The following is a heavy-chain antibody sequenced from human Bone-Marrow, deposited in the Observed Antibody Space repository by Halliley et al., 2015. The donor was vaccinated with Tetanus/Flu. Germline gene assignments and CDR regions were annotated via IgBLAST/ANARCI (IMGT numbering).Heavy chain of an antibody. CDR3: ARHYRHWLFDY. CDR1: GVSPTSSGYY. D-gene: IGHD3-16*02. V-gene: IGHV4-39*01. J-gene: IGHJ4*02. CDR2: LYYSGST. Sequence: TLSLTCTVSGVSPTSSGYYWGWIRQPPGKGLEWIGSLYYSGSTYYNPSLKSRVSISVDTSKNHLSLNLNSVTAADTAVYYCARHYRHWLFDYWGQGTLVTVSS.